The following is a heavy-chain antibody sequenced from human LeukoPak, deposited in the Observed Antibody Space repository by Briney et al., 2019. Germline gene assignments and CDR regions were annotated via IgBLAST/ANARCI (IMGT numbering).Heavy chain of an antibody. CDR1: GGTFSSYA. D-gene: IGHD4-17*01. CDR2: IIPIFGIA. J-gene: IGHJ5*02. CDR3: ARDVDYGDYVRWFDP. V-gene: IGHV1-69*17. Sequence: SVKVSCKASGGTFSSYAISWVRQAPGQGLEWMGGIIPIFGIANYAQKFQGRVTITADKSTSTAYMELSSLRSEDTAVYYCARDVDYGDYVRWFDPWGQGTLVTVSS.